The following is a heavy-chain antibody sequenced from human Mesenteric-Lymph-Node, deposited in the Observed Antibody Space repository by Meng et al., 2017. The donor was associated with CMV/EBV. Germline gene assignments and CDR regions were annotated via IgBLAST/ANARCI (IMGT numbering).Heavy chain of an antibody. Sequence: GESLKISCAASGFTFRSYTMKWVRQAPGKGLEWVSSISSGSIYIYYANSVKGRFTVSRDNSKNTLYLQMNSLRAEDTAVYYCARIFGVVTPYYFDYWGQGTLVTVSS. V-gene: IGHV3-21*01. CDR3: ARIFGVVTPYYFDY. D-gene: IGHD3-3*01. CDR1: GFTFRSYT. J-gene: IGHJ4*02. CDR2: ISSGSIYI.